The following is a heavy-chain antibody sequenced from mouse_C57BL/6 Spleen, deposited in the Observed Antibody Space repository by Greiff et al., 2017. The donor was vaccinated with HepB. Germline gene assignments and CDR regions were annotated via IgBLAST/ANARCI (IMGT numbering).Heavy chain of an antibody. Sequence: QVQLQQPGAELVKPGASVKLSCKASGYTFTSYWMHWVKQRPGQGLEWIGMIHPNSGSTNYNEKFKSKATLTVDKSSSTPYMQLSSLTSEDSAVYFCARPAGDYGSSLAWFAYWGQGTLVTVSA. CDR2: IHPNSGST. CDR1: GYTFTSYW. V-gene: IGHV1-64*01. J-gene: IGHJ3*01. D-gene: IGHD1-1*01. CDR3: ARPAGDYGSSLAWFAY.